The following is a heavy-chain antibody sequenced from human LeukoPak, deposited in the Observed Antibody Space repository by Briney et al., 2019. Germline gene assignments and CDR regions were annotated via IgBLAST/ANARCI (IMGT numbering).Heavy chain of an antibody. V-gene: IGHV1-69*05. CDR1: GGTFSSYA. CDR3: ARGGGSGSSHAGFDY. Sequence: SVKVSCKASGGTFSSYAISWVRQAPGQGLEWMGGIIPIFGTANYAQKFQGRVTITTDESTSTAYMELSSLRSEDTAVYYCARGGGSGSSHAGFDYWGQGTLVTASS. J-gene: IGHJ4*02. D-gene: IGHD3-10*01. CDR2: IIPIFGTA.